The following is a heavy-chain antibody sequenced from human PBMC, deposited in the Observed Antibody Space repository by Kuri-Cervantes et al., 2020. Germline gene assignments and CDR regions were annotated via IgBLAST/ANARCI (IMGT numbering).Heavy chain of an antibody. J-gene: IGHJ1*01. CDR2: ISYDGSNK. CDR1: GFTFSSYA. D-gene: IGHD3-22*01. CDR3: ARDIGYQAAPVFQH. V-gene: IGHV3-30*01. Sequence: GEPLKISCAASGFTFSSYATHWVRQAPGKGLEWVAVISYDGSNKYYADSVKGRFTISRDNSKNTLYLQMNSLRAEDTAVYYCARDIGYQAAPVFQHWGQGTLVTVSS.